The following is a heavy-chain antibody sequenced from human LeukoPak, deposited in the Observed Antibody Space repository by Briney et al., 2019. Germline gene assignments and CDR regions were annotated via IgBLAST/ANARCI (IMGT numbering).Heavy chain of an antibody. V-gene: IGHV3-30-3*01. CDR3: AREGLRWLQFSFDY. J-gene: IGHJ4*02. D-gene: IGHD5-24*01. CDR1: GFAFSTYA. Sequence: GGSLRLSCAASGFAFSTYAMYWVRQAPGKGLEWVAVTSYDESNKYYADSVKGRFTISRDNSKNTLYLQMNSLRAEDTAVYYCAREGLRWLQFSFDYWGQGTRVAVSS. CDR2: TSYDESNK.